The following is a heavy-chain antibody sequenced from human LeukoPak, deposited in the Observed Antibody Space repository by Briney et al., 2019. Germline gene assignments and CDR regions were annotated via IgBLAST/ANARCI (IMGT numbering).Heavy chain of an antibody. D-gene: IGHD3-10*01. J-gene: IGHJ1*01. V-gene: IGHV1-69*04. CDR2: IIPILGIA. CDR3: ATPFNVDYGSGTEYFQH. CDR1: GGTFSSYA. Sequence: SVKVSCKASGGTFSSYAISWVRQAPGQGLEWMGRIIPILGIANYAQKFQGRVTITADKSTSTAYMELSSLRSEDTAVYYCATPFNVDYGSGTEYFQHWGQGTLVTVSS.